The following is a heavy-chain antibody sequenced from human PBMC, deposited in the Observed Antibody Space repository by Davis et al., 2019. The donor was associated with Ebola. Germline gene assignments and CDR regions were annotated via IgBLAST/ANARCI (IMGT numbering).Heavy chain of an antibody. CDR3: ARGGDSSVWYARFDY. J-gene: IGHJ4*02. V-gene: IGHV3-48*02. Sequence: GSLKISCVASGFTFSRYSMNWVRQAPGKGLEWVSYISSSSSTLYYADSVRGRFIISRDSAKSSVSLQLNSLRDDDTAVYYCARGGDSSVWYARFDYWGQGILVTVSS. CDR2: ISSSSSTL. CDR1: GFTFSRYS. D-gene: IGHD6-13*01.